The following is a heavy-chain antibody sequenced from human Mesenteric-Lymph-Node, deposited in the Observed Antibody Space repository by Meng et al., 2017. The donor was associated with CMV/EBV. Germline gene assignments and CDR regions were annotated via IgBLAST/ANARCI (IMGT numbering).Heavy chain of an antibody. J-gene: IGHJ4*02. Sequence: GESLKISCAASGFTFSRYGIHWVRQAPGKGLEWVTFIRYDGSNKYYADSVKGRFTISRDNSKNTVYLQMNSLRGEDTAVYYCARDGNWGQGTLVTVSS. CDR1: GFTFSRYG. V-gene: IGHV3-30*02. CDR3: ARDGN. D-gene: IGHD1-1*01. CDR2: IRYDGSNK.